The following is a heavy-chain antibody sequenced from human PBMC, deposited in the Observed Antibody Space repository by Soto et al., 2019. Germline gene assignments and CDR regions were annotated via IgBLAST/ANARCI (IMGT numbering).Heavy chain of an antibody. Sequence: PGVSLRLSCAASGFTFTSHAMYWVRQAPGRGLEWVSKISLSGASADYADSVKGRFTISRDTSKNSLYLQMNSLRAEDTAVYYCARGQAQLLLAWGQGTLVTVYS. CDR2: ISLSGASA. CDR1: GFTFTSHA. D-gene: IGHD2-15*01. CDR3: ARGQAQLLLA. J-gene: IGHJ5*02. V-gene: IGHV3-23*01.